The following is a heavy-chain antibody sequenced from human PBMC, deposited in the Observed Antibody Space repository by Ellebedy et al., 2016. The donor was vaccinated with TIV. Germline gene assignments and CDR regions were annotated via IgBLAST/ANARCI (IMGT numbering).Heavy chain of an antibody. D-gene: IGHD3-16*01. Sequence: GGSLRLSXVASGFTFNNYYMSWIRQAPGRGLQWVAFISATGNTIHYADSVKGRFTISRDDTKNSLYLQMTSLTSDDTAFYYCARQKDSGSYDWGQGTLVTVSP. CDR1: GFTFNNYY. CDR2: ISATGNTI. CDR3: ARQKDSGSYD. J-gene: IGHJ4*02. V-gene: IGHV3-11*01.